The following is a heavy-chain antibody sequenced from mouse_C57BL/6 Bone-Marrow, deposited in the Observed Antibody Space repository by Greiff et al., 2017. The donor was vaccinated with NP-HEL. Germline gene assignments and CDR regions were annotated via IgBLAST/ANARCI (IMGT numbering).Heavy chain of an antibody. CDR2: ISYSGST. D-gene: IGHD2-1*01. CDR3: ERGGKKNYFYWYFDV. CDR1: GYSITSDY. Sequence: EVQVVESGPGLAKPSQTLSLTCSVTGYSITSDYWNWIRKFPGNKLEYMGYISYSGSTYYNLSLKSRISLTRNTYKNQYYLQLNSVTTENTATYYCERGGKKNYFYWYFDVGGTGTTVTVSS. J-gene: IGHJ1*03. V-gene: IGHV3-8*01.